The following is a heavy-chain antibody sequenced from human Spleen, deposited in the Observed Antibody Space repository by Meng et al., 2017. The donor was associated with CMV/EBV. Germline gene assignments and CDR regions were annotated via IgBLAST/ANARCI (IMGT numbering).Heavy chain of an antibody. Sequence: ESTWSTTSVSGGSISTYYWNWIRQPPGKALEWIAYINYSGSTNYNPSLKSRVTISVDTSKNQFSLKLSSVTAADTAVYYCARGGVAYYYYGMDVWGQGTTVTVSS. V-gene: IGHV4-59*12. CDR3: ARGGVAYYYYGMDV. D-gene: IGHD5-12*01. J-gene: IGHJ6*02. CDR2: INYSGST. CDR1: GGSISTYY.